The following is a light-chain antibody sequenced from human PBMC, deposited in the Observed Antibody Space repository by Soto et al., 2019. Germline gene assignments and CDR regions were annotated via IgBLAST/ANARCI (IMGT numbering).Light chain of an antibody. CDR1: ALPKQY. V-gene: IGLV3-25*03. J-gene: IGLJ2*01. CDR2: KDT. CDR3: QSAHSSGTYVV. Sequence: YELTQPPSMSLSPGQTARITCSGDALPKQYAYWYQKKPGQAPVLVIYKDTERPSGIPERFSGSSSGTAVTLTISGVQAEVEADYYCQSAHSSGTYVVFGGGTKLTVL.